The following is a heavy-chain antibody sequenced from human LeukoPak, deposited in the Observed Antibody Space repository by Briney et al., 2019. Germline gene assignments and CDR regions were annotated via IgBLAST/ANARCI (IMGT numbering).Heavy chain of an antibody. CDR1: GYTFTGYY. J-gene: IGHJ4*02. CDR3: AREGYNWRFDY. V-gene: IGHV1-2*02. CDR2: INPNSGGT. D-gene: IGHD1-20*01. Sequence: ASVKVSCKASGYTFTGYYMYWVRQAPGQGLEWMGWINPNSGGTHYAQKFQGRVTMTRDTSISTAYMELSRLRSDDTAVYYCAREGYNWRFDYWGQGTLVTVSS.